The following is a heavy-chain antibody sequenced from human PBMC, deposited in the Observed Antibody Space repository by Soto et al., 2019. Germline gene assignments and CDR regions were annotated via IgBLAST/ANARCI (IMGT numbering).Heavy chain of an antibody. CDR3: ASLHDYSNYPTDY. J-gene: IGHJ4*02. CDR2: ISYDGSNK. Sequence: GGSLRLSCAASGFTFSSYAMHWVRQAPGKGLEWVAVISYDGSNKYYADSVKGRFTISRDNSKNTLYLQMNSLRAEDTAVYYCASLHDYSNYPTDYWGQGTLVTVSS. CDR1: GFTFSSYA. D-gene: IGHD4-4*01. V-gene: IGHV3-30-3*01.